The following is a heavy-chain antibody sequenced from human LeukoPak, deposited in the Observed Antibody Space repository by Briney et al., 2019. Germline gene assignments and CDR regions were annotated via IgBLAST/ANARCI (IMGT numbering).Heavy chain of an antibody. D-gene: IGHD6-13*01. CDR2: ISAYNGNT. Sequence: GASVKVSCKASGYTFTSYGISWVRQAPGQGLEWMGWISAYNGNTNYAQKLQGRVTMTTDTSTSTAYMELSSLRSEDTAVYYCATEPGIAAAGHDAFDIWGQGTMVTVSS. J-gene: IGHJ3*02. CDR3: ATEPGIAAAGHDAFDI. V-gene: IGHV1-18*01. CDR1: GYTFTSYG.